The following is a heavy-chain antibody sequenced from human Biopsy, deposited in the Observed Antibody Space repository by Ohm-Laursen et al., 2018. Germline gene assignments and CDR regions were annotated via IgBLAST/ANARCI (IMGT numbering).Heavy chain of an antibody. V-gene: IGHV4-59*02. J-gene: IGHJ4*02. D-gene: IGHD4-23*01. CDR1: GDPVTKYY. CDR3: ARGSNDFGGLYFPR. Sequence: SETLSLTCTVSGDPVTKYYWSWIRQPSGKGLVWIGHISYTGYTSYNASLKSRVTISVDTSRNHFSLRLSSLTAADTAVYYCARGSNDFGGLYFPRWGQGTLLTVSS. CDR2: ISYTGYT.